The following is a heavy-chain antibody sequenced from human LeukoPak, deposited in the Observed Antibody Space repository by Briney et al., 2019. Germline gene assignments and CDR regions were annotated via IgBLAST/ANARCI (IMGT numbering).Heavy chain of an antibody. CDR3: ARVLTEDAFDI. J-gene: IGHJ3*02. V-gene: IGHV1-18*01. CDR2: ISAYNGNT. Sequence: ASVKLSCKASGGTFSSYAISWVRQAPGQGLEWMGWISAYNGNTNYAQKLQGRVTMTTDTSTSTAYMELRSLRSDDTAVYYCARVLTEDAFDIWGQGTMVTVSS. D-gene: IGHD1-14*01. CDR1: GGTFSSYA.